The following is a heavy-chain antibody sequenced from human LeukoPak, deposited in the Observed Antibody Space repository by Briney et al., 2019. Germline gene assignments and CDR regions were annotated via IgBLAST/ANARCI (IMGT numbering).Heavy chain of an antibody. J-gene: IGHJ5*02. CDR1: GFTVSSIY. V-gene: IGHV3-53*01. Sequence: GGSLRLPCAVSGFTVSSIYMSWVRQAPGKGLEWVSSIYSDGNTYYADSVKGRFTISRDSSRNTLYLQMNSLRVEDSAVYYCAGDTHSSSWYDHWGQGTLVTVSS. CDR2: IYSDGNT. CDR3: AGDTHSSSWYDH. D-gene: IGHD6-13*01.